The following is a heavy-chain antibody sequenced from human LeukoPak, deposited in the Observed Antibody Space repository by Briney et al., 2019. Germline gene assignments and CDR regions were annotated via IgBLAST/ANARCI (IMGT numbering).Heavy chain of an antibody. CDR2: THYSGTT. Sequence: SETLSLTCAVSXGSISTFYWSWIRQPPGKRLEWIGYTHYSGTTYYNPSLKSRVTISVDTSKNQFSLNLSSVTAADTALYYCARKDDSSGYYVDQWGQGTLVTVSS. J-gene: IGHJ4*02. CDR1: XGSISTFY. V-gene: IGHV4-59*01. CDR3: ARKDDSSGYYVDQ. D-gene: IGHD3-22*01.